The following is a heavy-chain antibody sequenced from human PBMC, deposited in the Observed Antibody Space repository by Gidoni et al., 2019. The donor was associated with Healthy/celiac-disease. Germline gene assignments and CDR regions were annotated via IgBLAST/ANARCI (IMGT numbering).Heavy chain of an antibody. Sequence: QITFKYSGPTLLKPTQTLTLTCTFSGFSLSTSGVGVGWIRQPPGKALEWLALIYWDDDKRYSPSLKSRLTITKENSKNQVVLTMTNMDPVDTDTYYCAHSGWLKYFDYWGQGTLVTVSS. CDR1: GFSLSTSGVG. CDR2: IYWDDDK. J-gene: IGHJ4*02. V-gene: IGHV2-5*02. CDR3: AHSGWLKYFDY. D-gene: IGHD5-12*01.